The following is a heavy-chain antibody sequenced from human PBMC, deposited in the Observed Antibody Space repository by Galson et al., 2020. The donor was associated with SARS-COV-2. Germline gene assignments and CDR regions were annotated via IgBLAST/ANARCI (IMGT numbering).Heavy chain of an antibody. CDR3: VRERPYYFDSSGADPNFDF. CDR1: GDLIGTTSYY. V-gene: IGHV4-39*07. J-gene: IGHJ4*02. D-gene: IGHD3-22*01. CDR2: TYSSGST. Sequence: SQTLSLTCSVSGDLIGTTSYYWGWIRQPPGKGLEWIGSTYSSGSTYYNPSLKSRLTLSMDTSKNQFSLRLSSVTAADTAVYYCVRERPYYFDSSGADPNFDFWGQGTLVAVSS.